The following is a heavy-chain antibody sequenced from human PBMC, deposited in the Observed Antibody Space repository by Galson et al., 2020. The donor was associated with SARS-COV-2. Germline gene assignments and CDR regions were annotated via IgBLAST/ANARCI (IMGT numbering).Heavy chain of an antibody. J-gene: IGHJ4*02. D-gene: IGHD3-22*01. CDR1: EFNFSSYG. CDR2: ISYDGSNN. CDR3: AVWIYYYDSLNPPFDY. Sequence: GASLRLSCAASEFNFSSYGMHWVRPAPAKGLQWVAVISYDGSNNYYAASVKGRFTISRDNSKNTLYLQMNSLRAEDTAVYYCAVWIYYYDSLNPPFDYWGQGTLVTVSS. V-gene: IGHV3-30*03.